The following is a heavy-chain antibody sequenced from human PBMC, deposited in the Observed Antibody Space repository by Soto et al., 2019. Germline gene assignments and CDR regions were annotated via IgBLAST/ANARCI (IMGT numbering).Heavy chain of an antibody. J-gene: IGHJ4*02. Sequence: SETLSLTCTVSGGSISSGGYYWSWIRQHPGKGLEWIGYIYYSGSTYYNPSLKSRVTISVDTSKNQFSLKLSSVTAAGTAVYYCARDALSRRDYGDYVWYLDYWGQGTLVTVSS. CDR1: GGSISSGGYY. D-gene: IGHD4-17*01. CDR2: IYYSGST. V-gene: IGHV4-31*03. CDR3: ARDALSRRDYGDYVWYLDY.